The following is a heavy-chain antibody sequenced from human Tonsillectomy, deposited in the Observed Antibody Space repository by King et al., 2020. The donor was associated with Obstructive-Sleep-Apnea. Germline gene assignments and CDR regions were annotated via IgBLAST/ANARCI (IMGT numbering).Heavy chain of an antibody. CDR2: IYYSGST. Sequence: QLQESGPGLVKPSETLSLTCTVSGGSISSSSYYWGWSRQPPGKGLEWIGNIYYSGSTYYNPSLKSRVTISVDTSKNQFSLKLSSVTAADTAVYYCARVSRYSSSGYANYWGQGTLVTVSS. D-gene: IGHD6-13*01. J-gene: IGHJ4*02. V-gene: IGHV4-39*07. CDR1: GGSISSSSYY. CDR3: ARVSRYSSSGYANY.